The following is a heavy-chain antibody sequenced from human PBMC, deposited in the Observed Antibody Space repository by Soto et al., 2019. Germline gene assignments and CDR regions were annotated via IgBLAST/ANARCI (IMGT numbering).Heavy chain of an antibody. CDR2: IIPIFGTA. CDR1: GGTFSSYA. Sequence: SVKVSCKASGGTFSSYAISWVRQAPGQGLEWMGGIIPIFGTANYAQKFQGRVTITADESTSTAYMELSSLRSEDTAVYYCARGGEYSSSSSLFNYYYYGMDVWGQGTTVTVSS. J-gene: IGHJ6*02. D-gene: IGHD6-6*01. V-gene: IGHV1-69*13. CDR3: ARGGEYSSSSSLFNYYYYGMDV.